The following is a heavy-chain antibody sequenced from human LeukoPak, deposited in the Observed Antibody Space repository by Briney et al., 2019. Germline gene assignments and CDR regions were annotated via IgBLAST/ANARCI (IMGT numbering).Heavy chain of an antibody. CDR1: GGSISSGSYY. Sequence: SQTLSLTCTVSGGSISSGSYYWSWIRQPAGRGLEWIGRIYTSGSTNYNPSLKSRVTISVDTSKNQFSLKLSSVTAADTAVYYCARKGKRTYFDYWGQGTLVTVSS. D-gene: IGHD4-23*01. CDR2: IYTSGST. CDR3: ARKGKRTYFDY. J-gene: IGHJ4*02. V-gene: IGHV4-61*02.